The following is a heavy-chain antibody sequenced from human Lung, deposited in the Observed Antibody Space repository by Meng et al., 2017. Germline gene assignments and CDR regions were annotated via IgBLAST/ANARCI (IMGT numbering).Heavy chain of an antibody. CDR1: GVTFSSYA. CDR3: ADPDY. Sequence: EGRVVGSGRGWLKRGGSRSVSCAASGVTFSSYAMSLVRQAPGKGLEWVSAISGSGGSTYYADSVKGRFTISRDNSKTPPYLQMNSLRAEDTAVYYCADPDYWGQGTLVTVSS. V-gene: IGHV3-23*04. J-gene: IGHJ4*02. CDR2: ISGSGGST.